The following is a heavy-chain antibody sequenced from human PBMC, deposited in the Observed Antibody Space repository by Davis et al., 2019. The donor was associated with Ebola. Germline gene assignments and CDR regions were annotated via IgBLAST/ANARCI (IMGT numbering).Heavy chain of an antibody. J-gene: IGHJ6*02. D-gene: IGHD2-2*01. V-gene: IGHV4-59*12. CDR3: ARGDVVVPAAMYYYYYGMDV. CDR2: IYYSGST. CDR1: GGSFSGYY. Sequence: SETLSLTCAVYGGSFSGYYWSWIRQPPGKGLEWIGYIYYSGSTNYNPSLKSRVTISVDTSKNQFSLKLSSVTAADTAVYYCARGDVVVPAAMYYYYYGMDVWGQGTTVTVSS.